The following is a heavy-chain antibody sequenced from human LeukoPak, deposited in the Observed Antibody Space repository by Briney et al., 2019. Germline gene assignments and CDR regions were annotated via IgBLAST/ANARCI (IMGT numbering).Heavy chain of an antibody. CDR2: INSDGSST. D-gene: IGHD2-15*01. J-gene: IGHJ5*01. Sequence: GGSLRLSCAASGFTFSSYWMHWVRQAPGKGLVWVSRINSDGSSTSYADSVKGRFTISRDDAKNSVYLQMNSLRAEDTAVYFCARDIAHCSGGICYNIRFDSWGQGTLVTVSS. CDR1: GFTFSSYW. CDR3: ARDIAHCSGGICYNIRFDS. V-gene: IGHV3-74*01.